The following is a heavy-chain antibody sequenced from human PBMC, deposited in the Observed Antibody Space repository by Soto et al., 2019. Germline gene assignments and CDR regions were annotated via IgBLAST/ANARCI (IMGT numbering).Heavy chain of an antibody. V-gene: IGHV6-1*01. CDR3: ARDSGGYSGYDDNYYYYGMDV. CDR2: TYYRSKWYN. D-gene: IGHD5-12*01. J-gene: IGHJ6*02. CDR1: GDSVSSNSAA. Sequence: PSQTLSLTCAISGDSVSSNSAAWNWIRQSPSRGLEWLGRTYYRSKWYNDYAVSVKSRITTNPDTSKNQFSLQLNSVTPEDTAVYYCARDSGGYSGYDDNYYYYGMDVWGQGTTVTVSS.